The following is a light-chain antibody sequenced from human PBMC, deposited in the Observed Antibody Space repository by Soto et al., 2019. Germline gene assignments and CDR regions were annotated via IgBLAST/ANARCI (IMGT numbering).Light chain of an antibody. V-gene: IGLV2-14*01. CDR2: EVS. CDR1: GSDVGGFDF. Sequence: QSALTQPASVSGAPGQSISISCSGTGSDVGGFDFVSWYQQHPGKAPKVLIYEVSNRPSGISNRFSGSKSGITASLTISGLQPEDEADYYCSSYTGSATLLFGTGTKVTVL. CDR3: SSYTGSATLL. J-gene: IGLJ1*01.